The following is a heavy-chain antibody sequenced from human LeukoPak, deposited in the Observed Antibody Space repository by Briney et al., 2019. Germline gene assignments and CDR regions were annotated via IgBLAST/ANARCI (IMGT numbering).Heavy chain of an antibody. CDR3: AREWYSSGWTLGDY. V-gene: IGHV1-3*01. CDR1: GYTFTSYV. D-gene: IGHD6-19*01. Sequence: ASVKVSCKASGYTFTSYVMHWVRQAPGQRLEWMGWINAGNGNTKYSQKFQGRVTITRDTSASTAYMELSSLRSEDTAVYYCAREWYSSGWTLGDYWGQGTLVTVSS. CDR2: INAGNGNT. J-gene: IGHJ4*02.